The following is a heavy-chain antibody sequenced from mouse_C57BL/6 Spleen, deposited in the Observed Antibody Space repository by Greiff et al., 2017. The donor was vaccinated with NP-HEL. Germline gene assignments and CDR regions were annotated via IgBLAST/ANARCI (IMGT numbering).Heavy chain of an antibody. J-gene: IGHJ4*01. CDR2: ISSGGDYI. CDR3: TRGYGNSFMDY. V-gene: IGHV5-9-1*02. D-gene: IGHD2-1*01. Sequence: EVKLMESGEGLVKPGGSLKLSCAASGFTFSSYAMSWVRQTPEKRLEWVAYISSGGDYIYYADTVKGRFTISRDNARNTLYLQMSSLKSEDTAMYYCTRGYGNSFMDYWGQGTSVTVSS. CDR1: GFTFSSYA.